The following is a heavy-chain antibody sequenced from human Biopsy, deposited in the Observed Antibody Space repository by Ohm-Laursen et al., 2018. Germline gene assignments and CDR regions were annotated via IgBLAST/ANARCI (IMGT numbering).Heavy chain of an antibody. J-gene: IGHJ6*02. Sequence: SDTLSLTCTVSGGSISNNNYYWGWIRQPPGKGLEWIGSIFYRGSTHYKPSLKRRINISLDTSKNQFSLKLSSVTAADTAVYYCARMDCSGGSCHYYTYGMDVWGQGTTVTVSS. CDR1: GGSISNNNYY. D-gene: IGHD2-15*01. CDR2: IFYRGST. V-gene: IGHV4-39*01. CDR3: ARMDCSGGSCHYYTYGMDV.